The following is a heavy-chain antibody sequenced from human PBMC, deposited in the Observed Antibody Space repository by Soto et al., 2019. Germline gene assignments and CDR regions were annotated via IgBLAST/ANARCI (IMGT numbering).Heavy chain of an antibody. CDR2: ISAYNGNT. D-gene: IGHD1-26*01. CDR3: TTYTGNYSVLDY. V-gene: IGHV1-18*04. CDR1: GYTFSNYG. J-gene: IGHJ4*02. Sequence: QIHLVQSGAEVKKPGASVKISCKTSGYTFSNYGISWVRQAPGQGLEWMGWISAYNGNTNYAQKFQDRVTMTTDTSTDIAYMELRSLRSDHTVVYYCTTYTGNYSVLDYWGQGTLVTVSS.